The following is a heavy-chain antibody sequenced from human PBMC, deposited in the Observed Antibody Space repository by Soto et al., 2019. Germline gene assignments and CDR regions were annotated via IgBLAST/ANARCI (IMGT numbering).Heavy chain of an antibody. J-gene: IGHJ6*02. CDR3: ARDSRSTTTYGLDV. CDR1: GGSISSGGYS. Sequence: QLQLQETGSGLVRPSQTLSLTCAVSGGSISSGGYSWSWIRLPPGKGLEWIGYIYHSETTSYNPSLNSRVPISVDRSKNQLSLKLKSVTPADTAVYYCARDSRSTTTYGLDVWGQGTTVTVSS. V-gene: IGHV4-30-2*01. CDR2: IYHSETT. D-gene: IGHD4-4*01.